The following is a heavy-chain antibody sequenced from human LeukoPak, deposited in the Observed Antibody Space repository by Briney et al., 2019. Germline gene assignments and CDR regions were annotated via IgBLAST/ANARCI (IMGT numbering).Heavy chain of an antibody. Sequence: PGGSLRLSCAASGFTFSSYSMNWVRQAPGKGLEWVSSISSSSSYIYYADSVKGRFTISRDNAKNSRYLQMNSLRAEDAAVYYCARDLYYGSGSYYDWFDPWGQGTLVTVSS. D-gene: IGHD3-10*01. CDR2: ISSSSSYI. V-gene: IGHV3-21*01. CDR3: ARDLYYGSGSYYDWFDP. CDR1: GFTFSSYS. J-gene: IGHJ5*02.